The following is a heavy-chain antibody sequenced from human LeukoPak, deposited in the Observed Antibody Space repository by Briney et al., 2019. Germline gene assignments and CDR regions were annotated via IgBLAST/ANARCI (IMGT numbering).Heavy chain of an antibody. J-gene: IGHJ6*02. V-gene: IGHV3-23*01. CDR2: ISGGGESR. CDR1: GFSFGSFA. CDR3: GVEYLSDLYYYGMDV. D-gene: IGHD2-8*02. Sequence: GGSLRLSCAGSGFSFGSFAMSWVRQAPGKGLEWVSSISGGGESRYYADSVKGRFTISRDNSKSTLDLQMNSLRAEDTAEYYCGVEYLSDLYYYGMDVWGQGTTVIVSS.